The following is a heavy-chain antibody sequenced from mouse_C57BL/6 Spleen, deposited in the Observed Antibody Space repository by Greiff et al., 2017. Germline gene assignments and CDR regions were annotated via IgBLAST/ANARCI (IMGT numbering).Heavy chain of an antibody. J-gene: IGHJ3*01. CDR1: GFTFSDYG. V-gene: IGHV5-17*01. CDR2: ISSGSSTI. CDR3: AGWAFAY. Sequence: EVKVVESGGGFVKPGGSLKLSCAASGFTFSDYGMHWVRQATEKGLEWVAYISSGSSTIYYADTVKGRFTISRDNAKNTLCLQMTSLRSEDTAMYYCAGWAFAYWGQGTLVTVSA.